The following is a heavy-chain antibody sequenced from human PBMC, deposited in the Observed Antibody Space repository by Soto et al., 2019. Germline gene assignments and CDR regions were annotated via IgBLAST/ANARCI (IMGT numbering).Heavy chain of an antibody. Sequence: GGSLRLSCAASGFTFSSYAMHWVRQAPGKGLEWVAVISYDGSNKYYADSVKGRFTISRDNSKNTLYLQMNSLRAEDTAVYYCARVLRGATGGEYFQHWGQGTLVTVSS. CDR3: ARVLRGATGGEYFQH. J-gene: IGHJ1*01. CDR1: GFTFSSYA. D-gene: IGHD1-26*01. V-gene: IGHV3-30-3*01. CDR2: ISYDGSNK.